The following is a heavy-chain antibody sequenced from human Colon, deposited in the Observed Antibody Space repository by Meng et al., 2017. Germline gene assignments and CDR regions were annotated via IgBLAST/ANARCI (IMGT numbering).Heavy chain of an antibody. D-gene: IGHD2/OR15-2a*01. CDR3: ARRNSNNWFDP. CDR2: IFHSGTS. Sequence: QPQESGPGLVKHSGTLSLTCAVSGASISGDNWWSWVRQTPGKGLEWLGEIFHSGTSNYNPSLKSRVTISVDKSKNQFSLRLSSVTAADTAVYYCARRNSNNWFDPWGQGILVTVSS. CDR1: GASISGDNW. J-gene: IGHJ5*02. V-gene: IGHV4-4*02.